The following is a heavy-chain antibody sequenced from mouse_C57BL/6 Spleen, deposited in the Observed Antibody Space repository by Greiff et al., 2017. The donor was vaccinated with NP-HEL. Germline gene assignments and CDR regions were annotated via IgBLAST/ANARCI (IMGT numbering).Heavy chain of an antibody. Sequence: QVQLQQSGPELVKPGASVKLSCKASGYTFTSYDINWVKQRPGQGLEWIGWIYPRDGSTTYNEKFKGKATLTVDTSSSTAYMELHSLTSEDSAVYFCARRKLVNPLAMDYWGQGTSVTVSS. CDR2: IYPRDGST. V-gene: IGHV1-85*01. J-gene: IGHJ4*01. CDR3: ARRKLVNPLAMDY. CDR1: GYTFTSYD. D-gene: IGHD2-5*01.